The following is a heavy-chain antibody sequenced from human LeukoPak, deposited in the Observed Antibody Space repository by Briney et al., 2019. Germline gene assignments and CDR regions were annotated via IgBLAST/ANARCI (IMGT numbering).Heavy chain of an antibody. CDR1: GFTISSYA. V-gene: IGHV3-64*01. J-gene: IGHJ4*02. Sequence: GGSLRLSCAASGFTISSYAMHWVRQAPGKGLEYVSAISSNGGSTYYANSVKGRFTISRDNSKNTLYLQMGSLRAEDMAVYYCARALPYTAIDYWGQGTLVTVSS. CDR2: ISSNGGST. D-gene: IGHD5-18*01. CDR3: ARALPYTAIDY.